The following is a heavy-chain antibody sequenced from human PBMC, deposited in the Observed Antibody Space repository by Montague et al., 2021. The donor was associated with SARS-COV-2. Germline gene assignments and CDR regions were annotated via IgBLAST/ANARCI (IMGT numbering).Heavy chain of an antibody. CDR2: IYYSGSS. Sequence: TLSLTCTVSGGSISSAHYYWSWIRQHPGKGLEFIGYIYYSGSSFYNPSLKSRLTISVDTSKNRFSLRLSSVTAADTAIYFCASQGGSYYNYFDLWGQGTPVTVSS. J-gene: IGHJ4*02. D-gene: IGHD1-26*01. V-gene: IGHV4-31*03. CDR3: ASQGGSYYNYFDL. CDR1: GGSISSAHYY.